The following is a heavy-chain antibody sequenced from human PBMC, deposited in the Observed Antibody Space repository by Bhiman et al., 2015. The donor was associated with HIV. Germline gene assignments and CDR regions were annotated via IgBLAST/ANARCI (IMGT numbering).Heavy chain of an antibody. CDR1: GFTFSSYW. V-gene: IGHV3-7*05. J-gene: IGHJ4*02. CDR2: IKEDGSGT. D-gene: IGHD3-10*01. CDR3: ARLWGVYYFDY. Sequence: EVQVEESGGGLVQPGGSLRLSCAASGFTFSSYWMSWVRQPPGKGLEWVANIKEDGSGTYYVDSVKGRFTISRDNAKNSLYLRMDSLRAEDTAVYYCARLWGVYYFDYWGQGTLVAVSS.